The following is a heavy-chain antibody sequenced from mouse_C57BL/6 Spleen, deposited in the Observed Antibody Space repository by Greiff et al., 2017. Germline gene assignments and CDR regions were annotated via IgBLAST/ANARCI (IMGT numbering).Heavy chain of an antibody. CDR3: ARSFLRYPFYAMDD. Sequence: QVQLQQSGPELVKPGASVKISCKASGYAFSSSWMNWVKQRPGKGLEWIGRIYPGDGDTNYNGKFKGKATLTADKSSSTAYMQLSSLTSEDSAVYCCARSFLRYPFYAMDDWGQGTSVTVSS. CDR1: GYAFSSSW. J-gene: IGHJ4*01. D-gene: IGHD1-1*01. V-gene: IGHV1-82*01. CDR2: IYPGDGDT.